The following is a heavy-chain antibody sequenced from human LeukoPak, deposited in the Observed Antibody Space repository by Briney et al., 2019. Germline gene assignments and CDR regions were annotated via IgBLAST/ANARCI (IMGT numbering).Heavy chain of an antibody. J-gene: IGHJ6*03. Sequence: VASVKVSCKASGGTFSSYAISWVRQAPGQGLEWMGGLIPIFGTANYAQKFRGRVTITTDESTSTAYMERSSLRAEDTAVYYCAGGWPPNSRSGRGTYYYYMDVWGKGTTVTVSS. V-gene: IGHV1-69*05. CDR3: AGGWPPNSRSGRGTYYYYMDV. CDR2: LIPIFGTA. CDR1: GGTFSSYA. D-gene: IGHD6-6*01.